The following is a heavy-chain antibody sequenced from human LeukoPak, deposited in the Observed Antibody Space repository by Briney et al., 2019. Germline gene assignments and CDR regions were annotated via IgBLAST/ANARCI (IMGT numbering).Heavy chain of an antibody. CDR1: GGSISSSSYY. J-gene: IGHJ6*03. CDR3: ARCMVRGNFYYMDV. V-gene: IGHV4-39*01. CDR2: IYYSGST. D-gene: IGHD3-10*01. Sequence: SETLSLTCTVSGGSISSSSYYWGWIRQPPGKGPEWIGSIYYSGSTYYNPSLKSRVTISVDTSKNQFSLKLSSVTAADTAVYYCARCMVRGNFYYMDVWGKGTTVTVSS.